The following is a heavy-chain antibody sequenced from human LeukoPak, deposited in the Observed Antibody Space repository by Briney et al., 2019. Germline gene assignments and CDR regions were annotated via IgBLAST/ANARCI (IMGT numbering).Heavy chain of an antibody. CDR1: GLTFSTYA. J-gene: IGHJ4*02. V-gene: IGHV3-23*01. Sequence: GGSLRLSCAASGLTFSTYAVNWVRQALGKGLEWVSTISGSGDSTYYADSVKGRFTISRDNSKDTLYLQMSSVRVDDTAVYYCARDRGRYYDSRGFYWGYYFDSWGQGILVTVST. CDR2: ISGSGDST. D-gene: IGHD3-22*01. CDR3: ARDRGRYYDSRGFYWGYYFDS.